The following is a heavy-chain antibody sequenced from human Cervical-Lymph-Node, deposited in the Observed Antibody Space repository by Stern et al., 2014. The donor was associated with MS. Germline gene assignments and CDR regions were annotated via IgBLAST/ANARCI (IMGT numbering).Heavy chain of an antibody. V-gene: IGHV4-4*02. J-gene: IGHJ5*02. Sequence: QVQLQESGPGLVKPSGTLSLTCAVSGGSISTSHWWSWVRQPPGKGLEWIGEIYDSGSTNYNPSLKSRVTISVDKSKKQFSLKLSSVTAADTAVYYCARALYYYGSGSYARNWFDPWGQGTLVTVSS. CDR3: ARALYYYGSGSYARNWFDP. D-gene: IGHD3-10*01. CDR2: IYDSGST. CDR1: GGSISTSHW.